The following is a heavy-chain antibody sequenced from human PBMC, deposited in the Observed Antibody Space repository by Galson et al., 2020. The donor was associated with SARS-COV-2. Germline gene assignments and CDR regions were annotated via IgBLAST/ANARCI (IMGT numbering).Heavy chain of an antibody. V-gene: IGHV4-30-4*01. Sequence: ASETLSLTCTVSGGSISSGDYYWSWIRQPPGKGLEWIGYIYYSGSTYYNQSLKSRVPISVDTSKNQFSLKLSSVTAADTAVYYCARDRLGLIRYFDWSSPLNNWFDPWGQGILVTVSS. CDR3: ARDRLGLIRYFDWSSPLNNWFDP. CDR2: IYYSGST. CDR1: GGSISSGDYY. D-gene: IGHD3-9*01. J-gene: IGHJ5*02.